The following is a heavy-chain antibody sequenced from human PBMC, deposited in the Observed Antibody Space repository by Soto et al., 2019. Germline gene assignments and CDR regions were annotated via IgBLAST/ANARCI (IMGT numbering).Heavy chain of an antibody. J-gene: IGHJ3*02. V-gene: IGHV5-51*01. CDR3: ARQSPPGSGSGYSDAFDI. Sequence: PGESLKISCKGSGYSFTSYWIGWVRQMPGKGLEWMGIIYPGDSDTRYSPSFQGQVTISADKSISTAYLQWSSLKASDTAMYYFARQSPPGSGSGYSDAFDIWGQGTMVTVSS. CDR1: GYSFTSYW. D-gene: IGHD3-10*01. CDR2: IYPGDSDT.